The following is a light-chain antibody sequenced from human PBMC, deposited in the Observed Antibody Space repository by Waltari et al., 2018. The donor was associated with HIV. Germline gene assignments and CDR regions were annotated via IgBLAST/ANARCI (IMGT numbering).Light chain of an antibody. CDR3: AAWDDSLNGVL. V-gene: IGLV1-47*01. Sequence: QSALTQPPSTSGTPGQTVTIPCSGSSSNIGDNYVSWYQQLPGTAPKLLIYRNSQRPSGVRDRFSGSKSGTSASLAINDLRSEDEAEYHCAAWDDSLNGVLFGGGTKLTVL. CDR1: SSNIGDNY. CDR2: RNS. J-gene: IGLJ2*01.